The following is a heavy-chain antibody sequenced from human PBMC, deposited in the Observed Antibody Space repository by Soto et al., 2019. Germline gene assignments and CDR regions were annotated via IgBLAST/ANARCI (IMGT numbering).Heavy chain of an antibody. V-gene: IGHV5-51*01. J-gene: IGHJ6*02. CDR2: IYPGDSDT. CDR3: ARLDIIMVRGVIIPIPDYYYGMDV. Sequence: HGESLKISCKGSGYSFTSYWIGWVRQMPGKGLEWMGIIYPGDSDTRYSPSFQGQVTISADKSIGTAYLQWSSLKASDTAMYYCARLDIIMVRGVIIPIPDYYYGMDVWGQGTTVTVSS. D-gene: IGHD3-10*01. CDR1: GYSFTSYW.